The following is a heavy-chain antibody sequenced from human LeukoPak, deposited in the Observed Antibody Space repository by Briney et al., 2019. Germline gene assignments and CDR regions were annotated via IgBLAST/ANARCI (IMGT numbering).Heavy chain of an antibody. J-gene: IGHJ1*01. CDR2: LKSDGST. CDR1: GFTFSTYW. Sequence: GGSLRLSCAASGFTFSTYWMHWVRQAPGKGPLWVSRLKSDGSTNYAASVKGRFTISRENAKNTVSLQMTSLRAEDTGVYYCARAPSEIGGYYPEYFRHWGQGTLVTVSS. CDR3: ARAPSEIGGYYPEYFRH. V-gene: IGHV3-74*01. D-gene: IGHD3-22*01.